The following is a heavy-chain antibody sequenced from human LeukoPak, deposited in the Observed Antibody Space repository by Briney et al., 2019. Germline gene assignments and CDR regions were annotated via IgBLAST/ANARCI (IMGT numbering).Heavy chain of an antibody. Sequence: SETLSLTCAVSGYSISSHYFWGWIRQPPGKGLEWIGSIDHSGTTYYNPSLKSRVTISVDTSKNQFSLKLTSVTAADTAVYYCARDYLVGAPLDSWGQGTLVTVSS. D-gene: IGHD1-26*01. V-gene: IGHV4-38-2*02. CDR1: GYSISSHYF. CDR2: IDHSGTT. CDR3: ARDYLVGAPLDS. J-gene: IGHJ4*02.